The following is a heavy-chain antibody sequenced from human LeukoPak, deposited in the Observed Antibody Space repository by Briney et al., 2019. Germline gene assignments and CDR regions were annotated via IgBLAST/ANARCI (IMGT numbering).Heavy chain of an antibody. CDR2: IYPGDSDT. D-gene: IGHD3-9*01. Sequence: GESLKISCKGSGYSFTSYWIGWVRQMPGKGLEWMGIIYPGDSDTRYSPSFQGQVTISADKSISTAYLQWSSLKASDTAMYYCARQAGHDILTGYKYWFDPWGQGTLVTVSS. CDR3: ARQAGHDILTGYKYWFDP. J-gene: IGHJ5*02. V-gene: IGHV5-51*01. CDR1: GYSFTSYW.